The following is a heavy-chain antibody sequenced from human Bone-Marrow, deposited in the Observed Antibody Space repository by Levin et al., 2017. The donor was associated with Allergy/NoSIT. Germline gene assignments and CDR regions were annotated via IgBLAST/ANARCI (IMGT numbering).Heavy chain of an antibody. V-gene: IGHV3-30*18. CDR3: AKDRTYGSDSGTFPYF. CDR1: GFSFEKYG. CDR2: ISDDGSET. J-gene: IGHJ4*02. D-gene: IGHD3-10*01. Sequence: GESLKISFSAAGFSFEKYGMHWVRQAPGKGLEWVSLISDDGSETYYVDSVKGRFTISRDNSKNTLFLQIRTLKVEDTATYFCAKDRTYGSDSGTFPYFWGQGTRVTVSS.